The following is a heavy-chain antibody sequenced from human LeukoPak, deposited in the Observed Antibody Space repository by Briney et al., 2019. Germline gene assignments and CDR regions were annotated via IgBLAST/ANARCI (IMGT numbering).Heavy chain of an antibody. CDR3: ARDCGGDCYYGMDV. Sequence: GRSLRLSCAASGFTFSSYGMHWVRQAPGKGLEWVAVIWYDGSNKYYADSVKGRFTISRDNSKNTLYLQMNSLRAEDTAVYYCARDCGGDCYYGMDVWGQGTTVTVSS. CDR2: IWYDGSNK. J-gene: IGHJ6*02. CDR1: GFTFSSYG. V-gene: IGHV3-33*01. D-gene: IGHD2-21*01.